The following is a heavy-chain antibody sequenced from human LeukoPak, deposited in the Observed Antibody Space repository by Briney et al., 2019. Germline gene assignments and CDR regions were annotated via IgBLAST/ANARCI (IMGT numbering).Heavy chain of an antibody. V-gene: IGHV4-39*07. CDR1: GGSISSSSYY. CDR2: IYYSGST. J-gene: IGHJ5*02. D-gene: IGHD3-22*01. Sequence: SETLSLTCTVSGGSISSSSYYWGWIRQPPGKGLEWIGSIYYSGSTYYNPSLKSRVTISVDTSKNQFSLKLSSVTAADTAVYYCARGVLAYYDSSSSYNWFDPWGQGTLVTVSS. CDR3: ARGVLAYYDSSSSYNWFDP.